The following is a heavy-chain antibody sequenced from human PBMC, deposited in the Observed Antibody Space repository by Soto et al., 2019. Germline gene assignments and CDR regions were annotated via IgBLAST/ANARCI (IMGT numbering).Heavy chain of an antibody. CDR2: ISGSGGST. V-gene: IGHV3-23*01. D-gene: IGHD2-15*01. CDR1: GFTFSSYA. Sequence: GGSLRLSCAASGFTFSSYAMSWVRQAPGKGMEWVAAISGSGGSTYYADSVKGRFTISRDNSKNTLYLQMNSLRAEDAAVYYCAKDLVGSNADYFDYWGQGTLVTASS. J-gene: IGHJ4*02. CDR3: AKDLVGSNADYFDY.